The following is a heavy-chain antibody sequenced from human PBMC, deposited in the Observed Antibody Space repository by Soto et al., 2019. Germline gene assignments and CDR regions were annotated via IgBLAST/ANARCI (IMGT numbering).Heavy chain of an antibody. CDR2: ISGRGGST. CDR1: GFTFSSNS. J-gene: IGHJ4*02. Sequence: EVQLLESGGGLVQPGGSLKLSCAASGFTFSSNSMSWVRQAPGKGLEWVSGISGRGGSTYYASSVKGRFTISRDNSENMLYLQIYSLRAEDTAVYFCAKSRGDSWTTYYFDYWGQGTLITVSS. V-gene: IGHV3-23*01. CDR3: AKSRGDSWTTYYFDY. D-gene: IGHD4-4*01.